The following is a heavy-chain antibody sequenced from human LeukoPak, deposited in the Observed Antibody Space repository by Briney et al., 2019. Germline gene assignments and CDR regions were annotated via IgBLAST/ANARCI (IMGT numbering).Heavy chain of an antibody. V-gene: IGHV1-46*01. CDR1: GYTFASYF. J-gene: IGHJ4*02. CDR3: ARTAGRTFDY. Sequence: ASVKVSCKASGYTFASYFMHWVRQAPGQGLEWMGIINPSGGSTSYAQKFQGRVAMTRDTSTSTVYMELSSLRSEDTAVYYCARTAGRTFDYWGQGTLVTVSS. CDR2: INPSGGST. D-gene: IGHD6-6*01.